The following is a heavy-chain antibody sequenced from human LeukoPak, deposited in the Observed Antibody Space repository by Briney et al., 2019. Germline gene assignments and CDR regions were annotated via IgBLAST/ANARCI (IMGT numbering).Heavy chain of an antibody. CDR3: ARGRDPRYSYGPFPPPGTYGMDV. V-gene: IGHV4-59*12. CDR1: GGSISSYY. Sequence: PSETLSLTCTVSGGSISSYYWSWIRQPPGKGLEWIGYIYYSGSTNYNPSLKSRVTISVDTSKNQFSLKLSSVTAADTAVYYCARGRDPRYSYGPFPPPGTYGMDVWGQGTTVTVSS. CDR2: IYYSGST. D-gene: IGHD5-18*01. J-gene: IGHJ6*02.